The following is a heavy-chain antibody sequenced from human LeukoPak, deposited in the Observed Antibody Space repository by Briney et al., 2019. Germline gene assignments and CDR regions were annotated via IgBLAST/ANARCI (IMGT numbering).Heavy chain of an antibody. V-gene: IGHV3-30*04. Sequence: GGSLRLSCATSGFTFSSYAIHWVRQAPGKGLEWVAVISYDGSNKYYADSVKGRFTISRDNAKNSLYLQMNSLRAEDTAVYYCAELGITMIGGVWGKGTTVTISS. CDR3: AELGITMIGGV. CDR1: GFTFSSYA. CDR2: ISYDGSNK. J-gene: IGHJ6*04. D-gene: IGHD3-10*02.